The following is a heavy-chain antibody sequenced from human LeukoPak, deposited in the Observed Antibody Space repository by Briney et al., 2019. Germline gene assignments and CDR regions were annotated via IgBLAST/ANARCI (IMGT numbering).Heavy chain of an antibody. D-gene: IGHD3-22*01. V-gene: IGHV3-23*01. J-gene: IGHJ4*02. Sequence: GGSLRLSCAASGFTFSSYAMSWVRQAPGKGLEWVSAISGSGGSTYYADSVKGRFTISRDNSKNTLYLQMNSLRAEDTAVYYCAKGDYYDSSGYYPFVRWGQGTLVTVSS. CDR2: ISGSGGST. CDR1: GFTFSSYA. CDR3: AKGDYYDSSGYYPFVR.